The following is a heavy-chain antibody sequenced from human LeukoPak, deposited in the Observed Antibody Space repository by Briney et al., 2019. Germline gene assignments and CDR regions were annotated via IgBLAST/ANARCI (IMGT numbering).Heavy chain of an antibody. CDR1: GGSLDSGSYY. CDR2: IYLSGTP. Sequence: PSQTLSLTCTVSGGSLDSGSYYWGWIRQPPGKGLEWIGYIYLSGTPYYTPSLKSRVAISIDTSKSQFSLRLTSVTAADTAVYFCARGGSDGYLFDFWGQGTLVTVSS. D-gene: IGHD5-24*01. V-gene: IGHV4-30-4*01. J-gene: IGHJ4*02. CDR3: ARGGSDGYLFDF.